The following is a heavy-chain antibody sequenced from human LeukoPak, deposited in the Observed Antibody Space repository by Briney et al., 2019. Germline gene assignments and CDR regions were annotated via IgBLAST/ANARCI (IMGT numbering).Heavy chain of an antibody. CDR2: ISWNSGSI. D-gene: IGHD4-17*01. J-gene: IGHJ4*02. CDR1: GFTFDDYA. V-gene: IGHV3-9*01. CDR3: AKDAMTTVTTWADY. Sequence: GGSLRLSCAASGFTFDDYAMHWVRQAPGKGLEWASGISWNSGSIGYADSVKGRFTISGDNAKNSLYLQMNSLRAEDTALYYCAKDAMTTVTTWADYWGQGTLVTVSS.